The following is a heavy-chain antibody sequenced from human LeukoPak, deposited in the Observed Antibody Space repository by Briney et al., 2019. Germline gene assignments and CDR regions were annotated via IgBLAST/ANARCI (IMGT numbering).Heavy chain of an antibody. Sequence: SETLSLTCTVSGGSTSSSSYYWGWIRQPPGKGLEWIGSIYYSGSTYYNPSLKSRVTISVDTSKNQFSLKLSSVTAADTAVYYCVKGYYFDYWGQGTLVTVSS. CDR3: VKGYYFDY. CDR1: GGSTSSSSYY. CDR2: IYYSGST. V-gene: IGHV4-39*01. J-gene: IGHJ4*02.